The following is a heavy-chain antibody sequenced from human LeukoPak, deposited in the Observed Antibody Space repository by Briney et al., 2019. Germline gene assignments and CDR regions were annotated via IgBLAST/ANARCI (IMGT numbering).Heavy chain of an antibody. J-gene: IGHJ4*02. D-gene: IGHD6-19*01. CDR3: AREEQWLETPATAN. CDR1: GFTFSSYW. CDR2: IKQDGSEK. V-gene: IGHV3-7*01. Sequence: GGSLRLSCAASGFTFSSYWMSWVRQAPWKGLEWVANIKQDGSEKYYVDSVKGRFTISRDNAKNSLYLQMNSLRAEDTAVYYCAREEQWLETPATANWGQGTLVTVSS.